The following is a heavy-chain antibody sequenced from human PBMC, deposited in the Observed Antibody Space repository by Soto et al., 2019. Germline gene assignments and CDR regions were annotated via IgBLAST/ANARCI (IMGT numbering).Heavy chain of an antibody. CDR1: GFNFSTYA. Sequence: GGSLRLCCAASGFNFSTYAMHWVRQAPGKGLEWVAVIWYDGSNKYYADSVKGRFTISRDNSKNTLYLQMNSLRVEDTAVYYCARPFSTRWFYFDSWGQGTLVTVSS. CDR3: ARPFSTRWFYFDS. V-gene: IGHV3-33*08. CDR2: IWYDGSNK. J-gene: IGHJ4*02. D-gene: IGHD6-13*01.